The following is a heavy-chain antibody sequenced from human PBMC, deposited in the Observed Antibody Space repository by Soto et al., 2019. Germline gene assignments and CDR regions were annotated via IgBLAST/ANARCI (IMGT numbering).Heavy chain of an antibody. D-gene: IGHD2-15*01. CDR3: ARDLISATGFDY. CDR2: IKQDGSEK. CDR1: GFTFSSYW. Sequence: EVHLVESGGGLGQPGGSLRLSCAASGFTFSSYWMSWVRQAPGKGLEWVANIKQDGSEKYYVDSVKGRFTISRDNPKNSLYPQLNSLRAEDTAVYYCARDLISATGFDYWGQGTLVTVSS. V-gene: IGHV3-7*05. J-gene: IGHJ4*02.